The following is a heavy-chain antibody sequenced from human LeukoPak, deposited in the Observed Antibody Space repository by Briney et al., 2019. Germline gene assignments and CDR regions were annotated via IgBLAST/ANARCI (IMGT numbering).Heavy chain of an antibody. J-gene: IGHJ3*02. V-gene: IGHV4-4*07. D-gene: IGHD2-2*01. CDR1: GGSISSYY. Sequence: PSETLSLTCTVSGGSISSYYWSWIRQPAGKGLEWIGRIYTSGSTNYNPSLKSRVTMSVDASKNQFSLKLSSVTAADTAVYYCAREPLGYCSSTSCYAFDIWGQGTVVTVSS. CDR2: IYTSGST. CDR3: AREPLGYCSSTSCYAFDI.